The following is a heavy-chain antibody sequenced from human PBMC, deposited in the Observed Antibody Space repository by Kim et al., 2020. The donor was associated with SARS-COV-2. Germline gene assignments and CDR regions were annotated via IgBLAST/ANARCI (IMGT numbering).Heavy chain of an antibody. J-gene: IGHJ4*02. CDR1: GYSFTSYW. CDR3: ARRAWGATEEGEY. CDR2: IDPSDSYT. D-gene: IGHD1-26*01. V-gene: IGHV5-10-1*01. Sequence: GESLKISCKGSGYSFTSYWISWVRQMPGKGLEWMGRIDPSDSYTNSSTSIQGHVTISADKSISTAYLQWSSLKASDTAMYYCARRAWGATEEGEYWGQGTLVTVSS.